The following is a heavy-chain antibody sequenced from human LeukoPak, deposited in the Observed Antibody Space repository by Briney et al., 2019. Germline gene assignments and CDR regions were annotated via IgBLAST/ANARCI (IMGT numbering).Heavy chain of an antibody. J-gene: IGHJ6*03. CDR1: GYTFTGYY. V-gene: IGHV1-2*02. CDR2: INPSSGGT. Sequence: GASVKVSCKASGYTFTGYYMHWVRQAPGQGLEWMGWINPSSGGTNYAQKFQGRVTMTRDTSISTAYMELSRLRSDDTAVYYCARDSTYYGSGSTYYYYYYMDVWGKGTTVTVSS. D-gene: IGHD3-10*01. CDR3: ARDSTYYGSGSTYYYYYYMDV.